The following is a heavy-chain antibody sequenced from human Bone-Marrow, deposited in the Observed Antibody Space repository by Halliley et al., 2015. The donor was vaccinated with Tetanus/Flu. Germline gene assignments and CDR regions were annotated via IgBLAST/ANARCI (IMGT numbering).Heavy chain of an antibody. J-gene: IGHJ4*02. Sequence: GPGWVPVIYSIGTTRYADSVKGRFTISRDNAKNTVYLQMNSLSVDDTAVYYCARNVAVTPLGYWGQGTLVTVSS. CDR3: ARNVAVTPLGY. D-gene: IGHD2-21*02. CDR2: IYSIGTT. V-gene: IGHV3-66*01.